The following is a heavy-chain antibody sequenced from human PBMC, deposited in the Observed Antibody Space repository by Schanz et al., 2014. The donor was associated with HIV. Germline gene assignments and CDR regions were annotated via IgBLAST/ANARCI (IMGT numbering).Heavy chain of an antibody. CDR1: GYTFIDYY. CDR2: INPNSGAT. J-gene: IGHJ6*02. CDR3: ARDTNFVLDV. V-gene: IGHV1-2*02. D-gene: IGHD2-8*01. Sequence: QVQLVQSGGEVKKPGSSVKVSCKASGYTFIDYYVHWVRQAPGQGLEWMGWINPNSGATDSAQKFQGRVTMTRDTSISTAFMELSSLRSDDTAVYYCARDTNFVLDVWGQGTTVTVSS.